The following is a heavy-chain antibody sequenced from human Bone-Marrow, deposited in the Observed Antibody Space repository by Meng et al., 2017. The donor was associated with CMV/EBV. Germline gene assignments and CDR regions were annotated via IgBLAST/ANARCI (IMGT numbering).Heavy chain of an antibody. D-gene: IGHD2-2*01. J-gene: IGHJ5*02. CDR1: GFTFSSYS. Sequence: GESLKISCAASGFTFSSYSMNWVRQAPGKGLEWVAVISYDGSNKYYADSVKGRFTISRDTSKNTLYLQMNSLRAEDTAVYYCARADRRGYCSSMSCYGNWFDPWGQGILVTVSS. CDR3: ARADRRGYCSSMSCYGNWFDP. V-gene: IGHV3-30*03. CDR2: ISYDGSNK.